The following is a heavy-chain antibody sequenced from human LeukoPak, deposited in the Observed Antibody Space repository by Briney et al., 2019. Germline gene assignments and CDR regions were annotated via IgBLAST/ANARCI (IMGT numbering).Heavy chain of an antibody. CDR1: GFTVSSNF. CDR2: IYSGGST. D-gene: IGHD3-9*01. V-gene: IGHV3-66*01. Sequence: PGGSLRLSRAASGFTVSSNFMSWVRQAPGKGLEWVSVIYSGGSTYYADSVKGRLTISRDNSKNTLYLQINSLRVEDTAVYYCALGLVTDYWGQGTLVTVSS. CDR3: ALGLVTDY. J-gene: IGHJ4*02.